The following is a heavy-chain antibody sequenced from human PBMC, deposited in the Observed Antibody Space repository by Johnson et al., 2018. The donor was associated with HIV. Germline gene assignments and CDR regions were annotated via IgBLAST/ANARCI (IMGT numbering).Heavy chain of an antibody. V-gene: IGHV3-53*01. CDR3: ARATVESAFDI. D-gene: IGHD4-23*01. Sequence: MQLVESGGGLIQPGGSLRLSCAASGFTVSSNYMNWVRQPPGKGLEWVSVIYSGGSTYYADSVKGRFTISRDNSKNTLYLQMNSLRAEDTAVYYCARATVESAFDIWGQGTMVTVSS. CDR2: IYSGGST. CDR1: GFTVSSNY. J-gene: IGHJ3*02.